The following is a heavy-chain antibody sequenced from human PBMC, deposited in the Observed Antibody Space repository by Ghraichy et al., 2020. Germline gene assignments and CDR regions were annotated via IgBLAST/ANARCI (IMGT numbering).Heavy chain of an antibody. CDR1: GFSFSSYS. D-gene: IGHD3-22*01. CDR2: ISPNGGST. J-gene: IGHJ2*01. CDR3: ARARDGGYLVGWYFDR. V-gene: IGHV3-64*02. Sequence: GGSLRLSCAASGFSFSSYSIHWVRQAPGKGLEYVSGISPNGGSTYYADSVKGRFTISRDNSKSTLYLQMGSLRAEDMAVYYCARARDGGYLVGWYFDRWGRGTLITVSS.